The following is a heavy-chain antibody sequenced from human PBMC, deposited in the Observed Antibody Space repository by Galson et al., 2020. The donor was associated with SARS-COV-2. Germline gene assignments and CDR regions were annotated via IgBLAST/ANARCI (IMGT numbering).Heavy chain of an antibody. V-gene: IGHV4-30-4*01. D-gene: IGHD2-2*01. CDR3: ARSVVPAAIFLLGPPDV. CDR1: GGSISSGDYY. Sequence: SETLSLTCTVSGGSISSGDYYWSWIRQPPGKGLEWIGYIYYSGSTYYNPSLKSRVTISVDTSKNQFSLKLSSVTAADTAVYYCARSVVPAAIFLLGPPDVWGKGTTVTVSS. CDR2: IYYSGST. J-gene: IGHJ6*04.